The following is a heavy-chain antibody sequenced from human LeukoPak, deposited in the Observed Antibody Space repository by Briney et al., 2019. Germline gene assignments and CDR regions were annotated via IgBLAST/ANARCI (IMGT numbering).Heavy chain of an antibody. V-gene: IGHV3-30*01. Sequence: GGSLRLSCAASGFTFSSYAMHWVRQAPGKGLEWVAVISYDGSNKYYADSVKGRFTISRDNSKNTLYLQMNSQRAEDTAVYYCARDHPYSSSSWDYWGQGTLVTVSS. D-gene: IGHD6-6*01. CDR2: ISYDGSNK. J-gene: IGHJ4*02. CDR1: GFTFSSYA. CDR3: ARDHPYSSSSWDY.